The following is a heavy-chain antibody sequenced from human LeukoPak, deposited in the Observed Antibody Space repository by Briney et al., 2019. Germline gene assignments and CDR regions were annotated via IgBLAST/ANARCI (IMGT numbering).Heavy chain of an antibody. CDR3: ARGTATLSIAAAGTGFDY. D-gene: IGHD6-13*01. V-gene: IGHV1-18*01. J-gene: IGHJ4*02. Sequence: ASVKVSCKASGYSFTSYGITWVRQAPGQGLEWMGWINPYNGNTNYAQKFQGRVTMTTDTSTSTAYMELRSLRSDDTAVYYCARGTATLSIAAAGTGFDYWGQGTLVTVSS. CDR1: GYSFTSYG. CDR2: INPYNGNT.